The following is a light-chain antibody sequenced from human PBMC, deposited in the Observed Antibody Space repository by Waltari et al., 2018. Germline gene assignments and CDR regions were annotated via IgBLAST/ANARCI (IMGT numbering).Light chain of an antibody. Sequence: EIVMTQSPATLSVFPGERATLSCRASQSVSRNVAWYQQKPGQAPRLLIYGASTRATGIPARFSGSGSGTEFTLTISSLQSEDFAVYYCQQYNDWPLPFGQGTRLDIK. J-gene: IGKJ5*01. V-gene: IGKV3-15*01. CDR2: GAS. CDR1: QSVSRN. CDR3: QQYNDWPLP.